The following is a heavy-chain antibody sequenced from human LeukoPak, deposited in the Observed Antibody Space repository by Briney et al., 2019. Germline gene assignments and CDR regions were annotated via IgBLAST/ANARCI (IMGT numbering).Heavy chain of an antibody. CDR2: ISYDGSNK. Sequence: GGSLRLSCAASGFTFSSYGMHWVRQAPGKGLEWVAVISYDGSNKYYADSVKGRFTISRDNSKNTLYLQMNSLRAEDTAVYYCAKDGAYGDYGWYFDLWGRGTLVTVSS. V-gene: IGHV3-30*18. CDR3: AKDGAYGDYGWYFDL. CDR1: GFTFSSYG. J-gene: IGHJ2*01. D-gene: IGHD4-17*01.